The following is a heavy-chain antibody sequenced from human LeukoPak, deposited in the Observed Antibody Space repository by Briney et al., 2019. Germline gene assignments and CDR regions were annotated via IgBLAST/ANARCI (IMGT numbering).Heavy chain of an antibody. CDR1: DGPFGGYY. J-gene: IGHJ5*02. CDR2: INHFGNT. Sequence: SETLSLTCAVSDGPFGGYYWTWIRQPPVEAPEWIGEINHFGNTNYNPSLKSRVTISVDTSKKEFSLHLTSVTAADTAVYYCARGGNVLVVTQKRKKPLDLWGQGTLVTVSS. CDR3: ARGGNVLVVTQKRKKPLDL. V-gene: IGHV4-34*01. D-gene: IGHD3-22*01.